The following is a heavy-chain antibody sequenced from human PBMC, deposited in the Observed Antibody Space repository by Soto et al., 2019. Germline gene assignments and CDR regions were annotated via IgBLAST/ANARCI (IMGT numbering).Heavy chain of an antibody. CDR2: IYSSGTT. CDR1: GGSFNSDGYY. D-gene: IGHD5-18*01. J-gene: IGHJ4*02. Sequence: QVQLQESGPGLVKPSQTLSLTCTVSGGSFNSDGYYWSWIRQHPEKGLEWIGYIYSSGTTYYNPSLMSRISISMDTSQNQFSRELTSVTAADTAVYFCARRSRDTAFVLPRFDFWGQGTLVTVSS. CDR3: ARRSRDTAFVLPRFDF. V-gene: IGHV4-31*03.